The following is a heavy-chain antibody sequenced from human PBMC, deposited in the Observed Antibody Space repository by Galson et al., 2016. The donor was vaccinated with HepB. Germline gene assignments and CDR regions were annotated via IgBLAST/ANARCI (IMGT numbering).Heavy chain of an antibody. CDR1: GYGFTRYW. Sequence: QSGAEVKKPGDSLKISCKTSGYGFTRYWIGWVRQMPGRGLEWMGITYPDDSETRYSPSFQGQVTISSDKSTKTVYLQWSGLKASDTATYYCARVAWGPDDAFDVWGQGTVVTVSS. D-gene: IGHD7-27*01. CDR3: ARVAWGPDDAFDV. CDR2: TYPDDSET. J-gene: IGHJ3*01. V-gene: IGHV5-51*03.